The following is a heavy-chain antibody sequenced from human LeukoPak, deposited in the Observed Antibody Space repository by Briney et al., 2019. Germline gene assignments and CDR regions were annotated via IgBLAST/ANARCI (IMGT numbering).Heavy chain of an antibody. J-gene: IGHJ4*02. Sequence: ASVKVSCKASGYTFTSYGISWVRQAPGQGLEWMGWISAYNGNTNYAQKLQGRVTLTRNTSISTAYMELSSLRSEDTAVYYCVALANWGQGTLVTVSS. CDR3: VALAN. D-gene: IGHD6-19*01. CDR2: ISAYNGNT. CDR1: GYTFTSYG. V-gene: IGHV1-18*01.